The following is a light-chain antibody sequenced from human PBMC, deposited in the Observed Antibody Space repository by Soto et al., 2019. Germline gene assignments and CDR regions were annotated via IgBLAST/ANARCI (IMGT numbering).Light chain of an antibody. CDR3: QQYGSSTGVT. V-gene: IGKV3-20*01. CDR2: GTS. Sequence: ENVLTQSPGTLSLSPGERATLSCRASQSVSSKYLAWYQQKPGQAPRLLIYGTSSRATGIPDRFSGSGSGTDFILTISRLEPEEFAVYYCQQYGSSTGVTFGPGTKVDIK. CDR1: QSVSSKY. J-gene: IGKJ3*01.